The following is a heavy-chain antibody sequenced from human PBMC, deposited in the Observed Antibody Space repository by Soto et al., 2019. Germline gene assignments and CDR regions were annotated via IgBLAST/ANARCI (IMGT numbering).Heavy chain of an antibody. CDR2: IIPIFGTA. Sequence: QVQLVQSGAEVKKPGSSVKVSCKASGGTFSSYAISWVRQAPGQGLEWMGGIIPIFGTANYAQKFQGRVTITADESTSTDYMELSSLTSEDTAVYYCARDRPALLLTYYGMDVWGQGTTVTVSS. D-gene: IGHD2-15*01. CDR3: ARDRPALLLTYYGMDV. V-gene: IGHV1-69*01. CDR1: GGTFSSYA. J-gene: IGHJ6*02.